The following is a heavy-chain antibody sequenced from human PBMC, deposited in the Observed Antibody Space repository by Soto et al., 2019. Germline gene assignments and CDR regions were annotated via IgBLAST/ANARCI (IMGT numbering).Heavy chain of an antibody. CDR1: GYTFTSYG. CDR3: ARRRYSSGRGYFDY. V-gene: IGHV1-18*04. D-gene: IGHD6-19*01. CDR2: ISAYNGNT. J-gene: IGHJ4*01. Sequence: ASVKVSCKASGYTFTSYGISWVRQAPGQGLEWMGWISAYNGNTNYAQKLQGRVTMTTDTSTSTAYMELRSLRSDDTAVYYCARRRYSSGRGYFDYWGHGTLVTVSS.